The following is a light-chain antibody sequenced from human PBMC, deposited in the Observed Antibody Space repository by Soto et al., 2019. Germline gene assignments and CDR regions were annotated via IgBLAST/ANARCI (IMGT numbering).Light chain of an antibody. CDR3: MQSTQLPPT. V-gene: IGKV4-1*01. CDR1: QTVLYRSNNKNY. J-gene: IGKJ5*01. CDR2: EVS. Sequence: VRIQSPPYQAVSLAERATIHCKSSQTVLYRSNNKNYLAWYQQKPGQPPQLLIYEVSTRVSGVPDRFSGSGSGTDFTLEISRVETDDVGIYYCMQSTQLPPTFGQGTRLEI.